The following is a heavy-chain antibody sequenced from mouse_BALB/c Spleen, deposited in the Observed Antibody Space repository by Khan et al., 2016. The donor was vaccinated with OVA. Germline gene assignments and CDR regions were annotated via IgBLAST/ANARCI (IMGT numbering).Heavy chain of an antibody. CDR1: GYSITSDYA. Sequence: QLEESGPGLVKPSQSLSLTCTVTGYSITSDYAWNWIRQFPGNKLEWMGSINYSGSTNYNPSLKSRISITRDTSKNQFFLQLNSVTTEDTATYYCARDGSRYNYAMDYWGQGTADTVSS. CDR3: ARDGSRYNYAMDY. D-gene: IGHD2-3*01. CDR2: INYSGST. V-gene: IGHV3-2*02. J-gene: IGHJ4*01.